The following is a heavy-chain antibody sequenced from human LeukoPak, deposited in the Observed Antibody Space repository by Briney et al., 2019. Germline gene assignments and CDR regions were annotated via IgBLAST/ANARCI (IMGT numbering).Heavy chain of an antibody. CDR2: ISDDDTTI. D-gene: IGHD6-13*01. Sequence: PGWSLLLSCTGSRFSFSSYQMNTVRQAPGKWLEWVSHISDDDTTIYYADSVKSRFTISRDDAKSYLYLEMESLRAEDTAICYCARGHGTSWLSFASWGEGTVVSV. CDR3: ARGHGTSWLSFAS. V-gene: IGHV3-48*03. J-gene: IGHJ4*02. CDR1: RFSFSSYQ.